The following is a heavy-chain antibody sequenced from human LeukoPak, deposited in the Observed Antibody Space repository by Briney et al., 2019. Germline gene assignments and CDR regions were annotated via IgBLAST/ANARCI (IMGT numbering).Heavy chain of an antibody. CDR1: GYTFTSYG. V-gene: IGHV1-18*01. D-gene: IGHD3-16*01. Sequence: ASVKVSCKASGYTFTSYGISWVRQAPGQGLEWMGWISAYNGNTNYAQKLQGRVTMTTDTSTSTPYMELRSLRSDDPAVYYCATLSSGGEYYYMDVWGKGTTVTVSS. J-gene: IGHJ6*03. CDR3: ATLSSGGEYYYMDV. CDR2: ISAYNGNT.